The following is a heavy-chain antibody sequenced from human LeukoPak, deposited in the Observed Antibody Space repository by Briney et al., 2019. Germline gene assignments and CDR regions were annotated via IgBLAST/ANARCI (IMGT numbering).Heavy chain of an antibody. V-gene: IGHV1-2*02. J-gene: IGHJ4*02. CDR2: INPENGAT. CDR3: ARFKAGLLL. CDR1: GYNFTDSF. Sequence: GASVKVSCNASGYNFTDSFIHWVRHAPGQGLELMGSINPENGATKYIDSLKARVPMTSDTSISTAYMELRSLESDDTAVYYCARFKAGLLLWGQGALITVSS.